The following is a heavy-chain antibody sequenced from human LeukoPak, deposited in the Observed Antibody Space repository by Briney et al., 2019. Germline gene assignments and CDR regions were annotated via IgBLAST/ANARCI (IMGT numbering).Heavy chain of an antibody. V-gene: IGHV1-69*05. CDR2: IIPIFGTA. CDR3: ARDRQGSSPGGAFDI. D-gene: IGHD6-6*01. CDR1: GGTFSSYA. Sequence: SVKVSCKASGGTFSSYAISWVRQAPGQGLEWMGGIIPIFGTANYAQKFQGRVTITTDESTSTAYMELSSLRSEDTAVYYCARDRQGSSPGGAFDIWGQGTMVTVSS. J-gene: IGHJ3*02.